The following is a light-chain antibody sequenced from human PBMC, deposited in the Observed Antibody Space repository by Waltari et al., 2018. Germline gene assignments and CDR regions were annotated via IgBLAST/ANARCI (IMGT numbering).Light chain of an antibody. J-gene: IGKJ3*01. CDR1: EDINNY. CDR2: DAS. CDR3: QQFINYPLT. Sequence: DIQMTQSPSSLSASIGDRVTITCQASEDINNYLNWYQQKPGKAPKLLIYDASNLQVGVPSRFSGGGSGTDFTFTISSLQPEDFATYYCQQFINYPLTFGPGTTVDIK. V-gene: IGKV1-33*01.